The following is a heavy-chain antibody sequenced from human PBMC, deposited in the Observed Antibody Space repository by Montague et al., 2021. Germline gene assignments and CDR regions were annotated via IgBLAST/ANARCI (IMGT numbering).Heavy chain of an antibody. CDR1: GFSLSTSRMG. V-gene: IGHV2-5*02. CDR2: IYWDDEK. D-gene: IGHD6-13*01. CDR3: APRVVWAAGQNWYND. J-gene: IGHJ5*02. Sequence: PALVKPTQTLTLTCTFSGFSLSTSRMGVGWIRQPPGKALEWLALIYWDDEKRYSPSLKRRLTITKDTSKNQVVLTMTNIDPVDTGTYYCAPRVVWAAGQNWYNDWGQGTLVTVSS.